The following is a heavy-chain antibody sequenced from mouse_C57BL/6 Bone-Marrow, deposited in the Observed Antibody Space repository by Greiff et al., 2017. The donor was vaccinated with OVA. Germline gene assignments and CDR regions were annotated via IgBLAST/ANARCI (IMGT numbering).Heavy chain of an antibody. CDR3: AGRYDYGSPFAY. J-gene: IGHJ3*01. CDR2: ISSGGSYT. V-gene: IGHV5-6*02. Sequence: EVKLMESGGDLVKPGGSLKLSCAASGFTFSSYGMSWVRQTPDKRLEWVATISSGGSYTYYPDSVKGRFTISRDHAKNTLYLQMSSLKSEDTAVDYCAGRYDYGSPFAYWGQGTLVTVSA. D-gene: IGHD2-4*01. CDR1: GFTFSSYG.